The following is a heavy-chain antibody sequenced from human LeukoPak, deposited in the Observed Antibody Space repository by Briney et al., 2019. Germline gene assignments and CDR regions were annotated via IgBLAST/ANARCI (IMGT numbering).Heavy chain of an antibody. CDR1: GYTFTSYG. V-gene: IGHV1-18*01. CDR2: ISGYNGNT. Sequence: ASVKVSCKASGYTFTSYGISWVRQAPGQAFEWMGWISGYNGNTNYAQKLQGRVTMTTDTSTSTVYMELRSLRSDDTAVYYCARDFHSSGYYHYFHYWGQGTLVTVSS. J-gene: IGHJ4*02. D-gene: IGHD3-22*01. CDR3: ARDFHSSGYYHYFHY.